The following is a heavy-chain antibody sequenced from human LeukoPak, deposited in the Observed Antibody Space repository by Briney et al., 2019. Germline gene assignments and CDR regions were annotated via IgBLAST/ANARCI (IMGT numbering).Heavy chain of an antibody. CDR1: SGSINSYW. V-gene: IGHV4-4*07. CDR2: IYTTGMT. J-gene: IGHJ4*02. D-gene: IGHD3-16*02. CDR3: AGAGYTISSYRFDY. Sequence: SENLSLTCSVSSGSINSYWWSWIRQPAGKGLEFIGRIYTTGMTNYNPSLKSRVSMSVDTSKNQFSLELRSVTAADTAVYFCAGAGYTISSYRFDYWGQGALVTVSS.